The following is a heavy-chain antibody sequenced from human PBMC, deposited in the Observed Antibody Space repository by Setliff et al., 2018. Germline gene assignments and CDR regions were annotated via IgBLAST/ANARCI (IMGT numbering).Heavy chain of an antibody. CDR1: GFTFSSYA. CDR3: AKDMAGSYFDGRFDY. V-gene: IGHV3-23*01. CDR2: ISGYGSRT. J-gene: IGHJ4*02. Sequence: GGSLRLSCAASGFTFSSYAMTWVRQAPGKGLEWVSGISGYGSRTYYADSVKGRFTISRDNSKNTLYLQMNSLRAEDTAVYYCAKDMAGSYFDGRFDYWGPGTLVTVSS. D-gene: IGHD1-26*01.